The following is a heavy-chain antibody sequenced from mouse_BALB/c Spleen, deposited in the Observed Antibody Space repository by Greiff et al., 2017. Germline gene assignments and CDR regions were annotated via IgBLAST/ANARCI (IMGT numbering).Heavy chain of an antibody. V-gene: IGHV2-9*02. CDR2: IWAGGST. D-gene: IGHD1-1*01. CDR3: ARYYPYYFDY. Sequence: QVQLKESGPGLVAPSQSLSITCTVSGFSLTSYGVHWVRQPPGKGLEWLGVIWAGGSTNYNSALMSRLSISKDNSKSQVFLKMNSLQTDDTAMYYCARYYPYYFDYWGQGTTLTGSS. J-gene: IGHJ2*01. CDR1: GFSLTSYG.